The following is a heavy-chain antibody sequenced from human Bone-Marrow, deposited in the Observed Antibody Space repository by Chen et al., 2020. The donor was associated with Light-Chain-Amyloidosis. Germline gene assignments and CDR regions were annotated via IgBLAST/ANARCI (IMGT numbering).Heavy chain of an antibody. CDR2: IYYSGST. CDR1: GGSISSYY. Sequence: QVQLQASGPGLVKPSETLSHTCTVSGGSISSYYSHWIRQPPGQGLEWIGYIYYSGSTNYNPSLKSRVTISVDTSKNQFSLKLSSVTAADTAVYYCARGSRITIFGVSYPFDAFDIWGQGTMVTVSS. J-gene: IGHJ3*02. CDR3: ARGSRITIFGVSYPFDAFDI. V-gene: IGHV4-59*01. D-gene: IGHD3-3*01.